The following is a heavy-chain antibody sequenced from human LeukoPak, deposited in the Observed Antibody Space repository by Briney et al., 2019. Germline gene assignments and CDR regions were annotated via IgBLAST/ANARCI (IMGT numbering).Heavy chain of an antibody. CDR1: GGSISSSSYY. Sequence: PSGTLSLTRTVSGGSISSSSYYWGWIRQPPGKGLEWILTISHSGSPYYNPSLTSRVNISVDTSKNQFSPKLSSVTAADTAVYYCARNPIVGATNYYYYYYYMDVWGKGTTVTVSS. CDR3: ARNPIVGATNYYYYYYYMDV. J-gene: IGHJ6*03. CDR2: ISHSGSP. V-gene: IGHV4-39*01. D-gene: IGHD1-26*01.